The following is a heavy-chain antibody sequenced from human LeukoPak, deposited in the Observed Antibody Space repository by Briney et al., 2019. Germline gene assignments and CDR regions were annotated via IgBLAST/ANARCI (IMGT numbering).Heavy chain of an antibody. D-gene: IGHD6-13*01. CDR1: GGSFSGYY. J-gene: IGHJ4*02. Sequence: PSETLSLTCAVYGGSFSGYYWSWIRQPPGKGLEWIGEINHSGSTNYNLSLKSRVTISVDTSKNQFSLKLSSVTAADTAVYYCARVYSSSWSDYWGQGTLVTVSS. CDR3: ARVYSSSWSDY. CDR2: INHSGST. V-gene: IGHV4-34*01.